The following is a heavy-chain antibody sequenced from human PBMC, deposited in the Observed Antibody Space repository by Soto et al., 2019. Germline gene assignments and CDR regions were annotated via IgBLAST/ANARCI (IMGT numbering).Heavy chain of an antibody. J-gene: IGHJ6*03. V-gene: IGHV3-66*01. Sequence: EVQLVESGGGLVQPGGSLRLSCAASGFTVSSKYMSWVRQAPGKGLEWVSLIQSGGTTYYADSVKGRFTISRDNSKNMWHLQMDSLRAEDTAVYYCARGDILWRGGICYGVTMHGWGKGTTVTVSS. D-gene: IGHD2-15*01. CDR2: IQSGGTT. CDR1: GFTVSSKY. CDR3: ARGDILWRGGICYGVTMHG.